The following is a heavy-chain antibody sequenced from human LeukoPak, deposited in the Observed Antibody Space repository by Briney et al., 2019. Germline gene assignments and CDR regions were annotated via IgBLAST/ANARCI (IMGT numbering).Heavy chain of an antibody. CDR3: ARDARQQLVGRFDY. Sequence: GGSLRLSCAASGFTFSSYGMHWVRQAPGKGLEWVAVISYDGSNKYYADSVKGRFTISRDNSKNTLYLQMNSLRAEDTAVYYCARDARQQLVGRFDYWGQGTLVTVSS. D-gene: IGHD6-13*01. V-gene: IGHV3-30*03. CDR1: GFTFSSYG. J-gene: IGHJ4*02. CDR2: ISYDGSNK.